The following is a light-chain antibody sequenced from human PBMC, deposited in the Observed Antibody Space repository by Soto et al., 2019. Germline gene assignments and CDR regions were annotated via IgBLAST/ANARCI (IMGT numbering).Light chain of an antibody. CDR3: CSYAGTTTGVV. Sequence: QSALTQPASVSGSPGQSITISCTGTSGDVGSYDLVSWYHQHPGKAPKLMIYEDTKRPSGVSNRFSGSKSGNTASLTISGLQAEDEADYYCCSYAGTTTGVVFGGGTKVTVL. CDR1: SGDVGSYDL. J-gene: IGLJ2*01. CDR2: EDT. V-gene: IGLV2-23*01.